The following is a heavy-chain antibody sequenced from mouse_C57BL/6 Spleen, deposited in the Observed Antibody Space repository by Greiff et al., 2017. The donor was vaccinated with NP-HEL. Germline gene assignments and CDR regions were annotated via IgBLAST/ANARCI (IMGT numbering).Heavy chain of an antibody. V-gene: IGHV14-3*01. D-gene: IGHD1-1*01. CDR3: AAGGYDDYYGFDY. CDR1: GFNIKNTY. CDR2: LAPANGNT. Sequence: VQLQQSVAELVRPGASVKLSCTASGFNIKNTYMHWVTQRPEQGLEWIGRLAPANGNTKSASKFQGKAPITADTSSNTAYLQLSSLTSEDTAIYYCAAGGYDDYYGFDYWGQGTTLTVSS. J-gene: IGHJ2*01.